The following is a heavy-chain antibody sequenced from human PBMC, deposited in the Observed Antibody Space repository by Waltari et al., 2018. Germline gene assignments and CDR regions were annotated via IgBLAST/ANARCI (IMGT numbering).Heavy chain of an antibody. Sequence: QVQLQESGPGLVKPSETLSLTCTVSGGSISSYYWSWIRQPPGKGLEWIGYIYYSGSTNYHPSLKSRVTISVDTSKNQFSLKLSSVTAADTAVYYCARGEYYDFWSGYPTDAFDIWGQGTMVTVSS. CDR1: GGSISSYY. CDR3: ARGEYYDFWSGYPTDAFDI. D-gene: IGHD3-3*01. V-gene: IGHV4-59*01. CDR2: IYYSGST. J-gene: IGHJ3*02.